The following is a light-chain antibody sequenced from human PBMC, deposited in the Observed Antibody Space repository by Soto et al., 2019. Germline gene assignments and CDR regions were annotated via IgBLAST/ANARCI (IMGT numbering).Light chain of an antibody. CDR2: DVS. V-gene: IGLV2-11*01. J-gene: IGLJ1*01. Sequence: QSVLTQPRSVSGSPGQSVTISCTGTSSDVGGYNYVSWYQQHPGKAPKLMIFDVSERPSGVPDRFSGSKSGNTASLIISGLQAEDEADYYCCSYAGNFIFVLGTGTKVTVL. CDR1: SSDVGGYNY. CDR3: CSYAGNFIFV.